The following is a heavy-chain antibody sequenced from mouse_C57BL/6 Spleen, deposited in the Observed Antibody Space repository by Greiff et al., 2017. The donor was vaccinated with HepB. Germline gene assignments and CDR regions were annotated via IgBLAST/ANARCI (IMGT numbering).Heavy chain of an antibody. CDR2: IYPRSGNT. Sequence: VQLQQSGAELARPGASVKLSCKASGYTFTSYGISWVKQRTGQGLEWIGEIYPRSGNTYYNEKFKGKATLTADKSSSTAYMELRSLTSEDSAVYFGARDGSSCFAYWGQGTLVTVSA. D-gene: IGHD1-1*01. CDR3: ARDGSSCFAY. CDR1: GYTFTSYG. V-gene: IGHV1-81*01. J-gene: IGHJ3*01.